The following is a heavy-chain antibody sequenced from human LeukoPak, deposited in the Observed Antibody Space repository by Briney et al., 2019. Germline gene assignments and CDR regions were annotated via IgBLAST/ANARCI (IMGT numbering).Heavy chain of an antibody. CDR1: GFTFSSYA. J-gene: IGHJ4*02. V-gene: IGHV3-23*01. CDR3: AKDLMIGCSSTSCYAGDY. CDR2: ISGSGGST. D-gene: IGHD2-2*01. Sequence: GGSLRLSCAASGFTFSSYAMSWVRQAPGKGLEWVSAISGSGGSTYYADSVKGRFTISRDNSKNTLYLQMNSLRAEDTAVYYCAKDLMIGCSSTSCYAGDYWGQGTLVTVSS.